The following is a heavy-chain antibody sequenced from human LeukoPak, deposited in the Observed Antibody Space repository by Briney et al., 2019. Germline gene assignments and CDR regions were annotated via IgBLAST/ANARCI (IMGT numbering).Heavy chain of an antibody. CDR1: GFTFSTYS. CDR2: ISSSISTM. CDR3: ARDFADGGGFDI. D-gene: IGHD4-23*01. J-gene: IGHJ3*02. V-gene: IGHV3-48*02. Sequence: PGGSLRLSCAASGFTFSTYSMNWVRQAPGKGLEWVSYISSSISTMYYADSVEGRFTISRDNAKTSLYLQMNSLRDEDTAIYYCARDFADGGGFDIRGQGTLVTVSS.